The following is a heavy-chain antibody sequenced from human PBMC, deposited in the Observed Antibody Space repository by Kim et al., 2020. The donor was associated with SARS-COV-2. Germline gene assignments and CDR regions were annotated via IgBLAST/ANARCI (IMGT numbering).Heavy chain of an antibody. CDR2: IWYDGSNK. J-gene: IGHJ6*03. Sequence: GGSLRLSCAASGFTFSSYGMHWVRQAPGKGLEWVAVIWYDGSNKYYADSVKGRFTISRDNSKNTLYLQMNSLRAEDTAVYYCARDGCSSTSCRYYYYMDVWGKGTTVTVSS. CDR3: ARDGCSSTSCRYYYYMDV. D-gene: IGHD2-2*01. CDR1: GFTFSSYG. V-gene: IGHV3-33*01.